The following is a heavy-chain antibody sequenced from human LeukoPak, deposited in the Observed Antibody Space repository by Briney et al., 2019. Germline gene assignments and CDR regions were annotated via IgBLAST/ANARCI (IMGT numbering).Heavy chain of an antibody. CDR1: GFTFSSYA. D-gene: IGHD6-6*01. V-gene: IGHV3-23*01. J-gene: IGHJ4*02. Sequence: PGGSLRLSCAASGFTFSSYAMSWVRQAPGKGLEWVSAISGSGGSTYYADSVKGRFTISRDNSKNTLYLQMNSLRAEDTAVYYCAKDLSAYSSSLADFDYWGQGTLVTVSS. CDR3: AKDLSAYSSSLADFDY. CDR2: ISGSGGST.